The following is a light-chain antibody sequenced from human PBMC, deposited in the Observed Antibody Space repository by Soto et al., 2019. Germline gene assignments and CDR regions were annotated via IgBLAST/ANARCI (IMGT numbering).Light chain of an antibody. V-gene: IGKV3-15*01. CDR2: GAS. CDR1: QSLSSN. CDR3: QQYNNWPLT. J-gene: IGKJ4*01. Sequence: EIVMTQSPATLSVSPEERATLSCRASQSLSSNLAWYQQKPGQAPRLLIYGASTRATGIPGRFSGSGSGTEFTLTIGSLQSEDFAVYYCQQYNNWPLTFGGGTKVEIK.